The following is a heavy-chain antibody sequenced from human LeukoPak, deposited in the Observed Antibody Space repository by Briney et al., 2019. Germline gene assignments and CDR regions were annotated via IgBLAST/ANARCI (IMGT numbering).Heavy chain of an antibody. CDR1: GFTFSSYG. J-gene: IGHJ4*02. D-gene: IGHD1-26*01. CDR2: IRYDGSNK. Sequence: PGGSLRLSCAASGFTFSSYGMHWVRQAPGKGLEWVAFIRYDGSNKYYADSVKGRFTISRDNSKNTLYLQMNSLRAEDTAVYYCVVGQHRSGSYYMAFDYWGQGTLVTVSS. CDR3: VVGQHRSGSYYMAFDY. V-gene: IGHV3-30*02.